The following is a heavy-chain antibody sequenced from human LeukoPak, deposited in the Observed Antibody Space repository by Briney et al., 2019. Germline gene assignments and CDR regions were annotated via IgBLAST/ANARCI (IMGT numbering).Heavy chain of an antibody. V-gene: IGHV3-23*01. D-gene: IGHD1-26*01. Sequence: GGSLRLSCAASGFTFSTYAMSWVRQASGKGLEWVSAISGSGGSTYHADSVKGRFPISRDNSKNTLYLQMNSLRAEDTAIYYCAKSRVSYWVPEFDYWGQGTLVTVSS. CDR1: GFTFSTYA. CDR2: ISGSGGST. CDR3: AKSRVSYWVPEFDY. J-gene: IGHJ4*02.